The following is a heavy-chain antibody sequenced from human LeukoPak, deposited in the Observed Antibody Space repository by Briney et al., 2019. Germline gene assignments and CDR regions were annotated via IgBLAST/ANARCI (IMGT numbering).Heavy chain of an antibody. CDR1: GGSISTYY. D-gene: IGHD6-19*01. V-gene: IGHV4-59*01. J-gene: IGHJ4*02. CDR3: AHTSGWYDGYFDY. CDR2: IYYSGST. Sequence: SETLSLTCTVSGGSISTYYWSWIRQPPGKGLEWIGHIYYSGSTNSNPSLKSRVTISVDTSENQFSLKLSSVTAADTAVYYCAHTSGWYDGYFDYWGQGTLVTVSS.